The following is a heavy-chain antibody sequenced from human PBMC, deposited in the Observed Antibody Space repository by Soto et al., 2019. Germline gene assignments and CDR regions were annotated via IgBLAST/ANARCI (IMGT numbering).Heavy chain of an antibody. CDR1: GFSFSSYD. Sequence: EEQLVQSGGGLVQPGGSLRLSCAASGFSFSSYDLFWVRQAPGKGLEYVSAVSRNGINTYYANSVKSRFTISRDNSKNILYRQMGTLTAEDMAGHYCAIPYYGFCEWGKRTTVIVSS. V-gene: IGHV3-64*01. CDR3: AIPYYGFCE. D-gene: IGHD3-3*01. J-gene: IGHJ6*04. CDR2: VSRNGINT.